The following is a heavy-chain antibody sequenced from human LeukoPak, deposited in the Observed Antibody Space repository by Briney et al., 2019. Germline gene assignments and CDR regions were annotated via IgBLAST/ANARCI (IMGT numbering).Heavy chain of an antibody. Sequence: ASVKVSCKASGYTFAFYAISWVRQAPGLELECMGWISAYNGNTNYAQKFQGRVTMTTDTSTSTAYMEVRSLRSDDTAVYYCAATSVTPDAFDIWGQGTVVTVSS. CDR1: GYTFAFYA. CDR3: AATSVTPDAFDI. J-gene: IGHJ3*02. D-gene: IGHD4-23*01. V-gene: IGHV1-18*01. CDR2: ISAYNGNT.